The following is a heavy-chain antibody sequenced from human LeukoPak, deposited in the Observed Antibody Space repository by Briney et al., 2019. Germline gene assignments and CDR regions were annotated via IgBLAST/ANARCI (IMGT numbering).Heavy chain of an antibody. Sequence: ETLSLTCTVSGGSISSSSYYMSWVRQAPGKGLEWVSVIYSGGSTYYADSVKGRFTISRDNSKNTLYLQMNSLRAEDTAVYYCARADRKRYFDYWGQGTLVTVSS. CDR3: ARADRKRYFDY. J-gene: IGHJ4*02. CDR1: GGSISSSSYY. V-gene: IGHV3-66*01. CDR2: IYSGGST.